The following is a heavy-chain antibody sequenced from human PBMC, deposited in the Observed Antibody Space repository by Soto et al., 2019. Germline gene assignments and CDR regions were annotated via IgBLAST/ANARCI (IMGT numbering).Heavy chain of an antibody. CDR3: ARGGYYDNSWGKLSHYGLDV. V-gene: IGHV1-18*01. J-gene: IGHJ6*02. D-gene: IGHD3-16*01. CDR2: ISPYNDYT. Sequence: GASVKVSCKASGYTLTSHGISWVRQAPGQGLEWMGWISPYNDYTVYAQKFQGRVSMTADTSTRTVYMNLRGLKSDDTAVYFCARGGYYDNSWGKLSHYGLDVWGQGTSVTVSS. CDR1: GYTLTSHG.